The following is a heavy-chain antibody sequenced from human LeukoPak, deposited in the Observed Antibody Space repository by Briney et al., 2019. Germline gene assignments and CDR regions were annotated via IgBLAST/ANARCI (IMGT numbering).Heavy chain of an antibody. CDR3: AKLGSSGHPGAFDI. V-gene: IGHV3-23*01. CDR2: IST. CDR1: GFTFSSYA. D-gene: IGHD3-22*01. J-gene: IGHJ3*02. Sequence: GGSLRLSCAASGFTFSSYAMSWVRQAPGKGLEWVSGISTYYADSVKGRFTISRDNSKNTMYVQMNSLRADDTAVYYCAKLGSSGHPGAFDIWGQGTMVTVSS.